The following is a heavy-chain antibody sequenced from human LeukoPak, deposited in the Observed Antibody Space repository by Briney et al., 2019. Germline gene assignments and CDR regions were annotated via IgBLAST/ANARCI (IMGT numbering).Heavy chain of an antibody. V-gene: IGHV3-23*01. CDR3: AKTTTGYSSGRYPAWPIDY. D-gene: IGHD2-15*01. CDR2: IFGSGGSA. J-gene: IGHJ4*02. CDR1: GFTFRSYA. Sequence: GGSLRLSCAASGFTFRSYAMYWVRQAPGKGLEWVSGIFGSGGSAHYADSVKGRFTISRDNSKNTVYLQMDSLRVEDTAIYYCAKTTTGYSSGRYPAWPIDYWGQGTLVTVSS.